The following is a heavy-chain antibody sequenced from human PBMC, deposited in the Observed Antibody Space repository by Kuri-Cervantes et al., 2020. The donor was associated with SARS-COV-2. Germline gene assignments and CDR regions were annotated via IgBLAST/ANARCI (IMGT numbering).Heavy chain of an antibody. CDR3: ARGRYCSSTSCYLTYGDDYYYYGMDV. D-gene: IGHD2-2*01. CDR1: GGSISSYY. Sequence: SETLSLTCTVSGGSISSYYWSWIRQPPGKGLEWIGYIYYSGSTNYNPSLKSRVTISVDTSKNQFSLKLSSVTAADTAVYYCARGRYCSSTSCYLTYGDDYYYYGMDVWGQGTTVTVSS. V-gene: IGHV4-59*08. CDR2: IYYSGST. J-gene: IGHJ6*02.